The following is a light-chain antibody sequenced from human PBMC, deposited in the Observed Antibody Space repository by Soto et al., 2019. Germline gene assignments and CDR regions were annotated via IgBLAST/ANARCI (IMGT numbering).Light chain of an antibody. Sequence: ILMTQSPATLSVSPGERATLSCRASQSVSNNLAWYQQKPGQAPRLLIYDASTRATGIPARFSGRGSGTEFTLTISGLQSEDLAVYYCQQYNNWPPWTFGQGTKVESK. CDR3: QQYNNWPPWT. CDR1: QSVSNN. CDR2: DAS. J-gene: IGKJ1*01. V-gene: IGKV3-15*01.